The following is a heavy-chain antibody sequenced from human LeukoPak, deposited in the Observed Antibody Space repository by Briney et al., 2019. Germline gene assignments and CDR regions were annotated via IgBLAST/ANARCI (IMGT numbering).Heavy chain of an antibody. CDR2: ISGSGGIT. J-gene: IGHJ4*02. CDR3: AIDLHYDY. D-gene: IGHD1-26*01. CDR1: GFTFSAYA. V-gene: IGHV3-23*01. Sequence: GGSLRLSCAASGFTFSAYAVSWVRQAPGKGLEWVSAISGSGGITYYADSVKGRFTISRDNAKNSLYLQMNSLRAEDTAVYYCAIDLHYDYWGQGTPVTVSS.